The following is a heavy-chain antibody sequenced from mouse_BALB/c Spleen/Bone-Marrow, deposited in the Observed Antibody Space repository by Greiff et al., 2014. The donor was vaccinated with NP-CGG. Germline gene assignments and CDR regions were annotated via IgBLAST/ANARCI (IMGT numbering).Heavy chain of an antibody. J-gene: IGHJ3*01. Sequence: EVQLQQSGADLVKPGASVKLSCTTSGFNIKDTFMHWVKQRPEQGLEWIGRIDPAGGNTKYDPKLQGKATITADTSSDKVSLQLSGLTSEVTAVYYCAHDAPFTYWGQGTLVTVSA. D-gene: IGHD2-3*01. CDR3: AHDAPFTY. CDR2: IDPAGGNT. CDR1: GFNIKDTF. V-gene: IGHV14-3*02.